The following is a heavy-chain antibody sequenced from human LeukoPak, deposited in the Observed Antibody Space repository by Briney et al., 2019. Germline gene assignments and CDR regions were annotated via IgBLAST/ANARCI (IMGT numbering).Heavy chain of an antibody. CDR2: ISGSGGST. D-gene: IGHD3-3*01. CDR1: GFTFSSYA. V-gene: IGHV3-23*01. J-gene: IGHJ3*02. CDR3: AKDMITIFGVVTPHDAFDI. Sequence: GGSLRLSCAASGFTFSSYAMSWVRQAPGKGLEWVSAISGSGGSTYYADSVKGRFTISRDNSKNTLYLQMNSLRAEDTAVYYCAKDMITIFGVVTPHDAFDIWGQGTMVTVSS.